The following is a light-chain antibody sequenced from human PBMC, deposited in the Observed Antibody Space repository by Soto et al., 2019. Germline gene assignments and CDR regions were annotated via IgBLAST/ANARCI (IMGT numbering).Light chain of an antibody. CDR1: QSVSSS. CDR2: DTS. V-gene: IGKV3-11*01. J-gene: IGKJ1*01. Sequence: EIVLTPSPATLSLSPGERATLSCRASQSVSSSLAWYQQKPGQAPRLLISDTSNRATGIPARFSGSGSGTDFTLTISSLEPEDFAVYYCQQYGSSGTFGQGTKVDIK. CDR3: QQYGSSGT.